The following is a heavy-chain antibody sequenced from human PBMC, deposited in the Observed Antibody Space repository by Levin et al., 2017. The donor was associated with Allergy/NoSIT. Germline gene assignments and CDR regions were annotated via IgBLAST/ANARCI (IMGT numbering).Heavy chain of an antibody. Sequence: ASVKVSCKASGYTFISHDFNWVRQAAGQGLEWMGWMNPKSGNTGYAQNFQGRVTMTRDTSISTVYMELSSLTSEDTAVYYCATSPTLIIPSDDYYGMDVWGQGTTVTVSS. J-gene: IGHJ6*02. CDR1: GYTFISHD. V-gene: IGHV1-8*01. D-gene: IGHD3-16*01. CDR2: MNPKSGNT. CDR3: ATSPTLIIPSDDYYGMDV.